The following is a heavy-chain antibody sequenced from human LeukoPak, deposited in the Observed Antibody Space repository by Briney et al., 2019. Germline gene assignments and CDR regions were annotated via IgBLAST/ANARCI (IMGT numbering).Heavy chain of an antibody. CDR1: GFNFKYVW. CDR2: IRTKIEGETR. Sequence: GGSLRLSCVASGFNFKYVWMNWVRQVPGKGLEWVGRIRTKIEGETRDYPAPVKGRFIISRDDSKTTLYLQMNGLKTEDSAVYYCTTERNWELLRPYGLDIWGQGTTVIVSS. D-gene: IGHD1-26*01. V-gene: IGHV3-15*01. J-gene: IGHJ6*02. CDR3: TTERNWELLRPYGLDI.